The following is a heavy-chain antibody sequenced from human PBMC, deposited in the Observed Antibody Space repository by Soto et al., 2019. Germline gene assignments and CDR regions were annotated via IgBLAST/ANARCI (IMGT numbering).Heavy chain of an antibody. CDR1: GGTFSSYA. CDR2: IIPIFGTA. J-gene: IGHJ4*02. Sequence: GASVKVSCKASGGTFSSYAISWVRQAPGQGLEWMGGIIPIFGTANYAQKFQGRVTITADKSTSTAYMELSSLRSEDTAVYYCARAYYDSSGYYLFNPSDYWGQGTRVTVSS. CDR3: ARAYYDSSGYYLFNPSDY. D-gene: IGHD3-22*01. V-gene: IGHV1-69*06.